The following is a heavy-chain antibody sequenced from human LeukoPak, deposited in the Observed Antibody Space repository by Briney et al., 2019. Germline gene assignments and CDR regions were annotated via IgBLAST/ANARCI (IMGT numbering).Heavy chain of an antibody. J-gene: IGHJ3*02. V-gene: IGHV3-33*01. CDR3: ARGTGGLDAFDI. CDR2: IWYDGSNK. D-gene: IGHD2-8*02. Sequence: PGGSLRLSCAASGFTFSSYGMHWVRQAPGKGLEWVAVIWYDGSNKYYADSVKGRFTISRDNSKNTLYLQMSSLRAEDTAVYYCARGTGGLDAFDIWGQGTMVTVSS. CDR1: GFTFSSYG.